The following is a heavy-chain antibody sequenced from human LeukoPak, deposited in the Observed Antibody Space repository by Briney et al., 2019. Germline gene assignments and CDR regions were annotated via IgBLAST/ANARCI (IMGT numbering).Heavy chain of an antibody. J-gene: IGHJ4*02. CDR1: GGTFSSYA. CDR3: ARGATIFGVATVPDY. D-gene: IGHD3-3*01. Sequence: SVKVSCKASGGTFSSYAISWVRQAPGQGLEWMGGIIPIFGTANYAQKFQGRVTITADESTSTAYMELSSLRSEDTAVYYCARGATIFGVATVPDYWGQGTLVTVSS. CDR2: IIPIFGTA. V-gene: IGHV1-69*13.